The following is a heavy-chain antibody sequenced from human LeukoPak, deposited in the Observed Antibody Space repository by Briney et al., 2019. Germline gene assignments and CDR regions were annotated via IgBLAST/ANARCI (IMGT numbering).Heavy chain of an antibody. J-gene: IGHJ4*02. D-gene: IGHD6-19*01. CDR2: TYYRSKWYN. V-gene: IGHV6-1*01. CDR1: GDSVSSNNGA. CDR3: ARDVGTSGWYTSDY. Sequence: SQTLSLTCAISGDSVSSNNGAWNWIRQSPSRGLEWLGRTYYRSKWYNDYAESMKGRITISPDASKNQFSLQLNSVTPEDTAVYYCARDVGTSGWYTSDYWGQGTLVTVSS.